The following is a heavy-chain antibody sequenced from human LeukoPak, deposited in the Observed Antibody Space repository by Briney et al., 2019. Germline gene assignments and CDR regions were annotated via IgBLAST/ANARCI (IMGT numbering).Heavy chain of an antibody. CDR3: ARGYSSYYPDAFDI. J-gene: IGHJ3*02. Sequence: GGSLRLSCAASGFTFSSYWMIWVRQAPGRGLEWISYMSFSGSTIYYADSVKGRFTISRDNAKNSLYLQMNSLRAEDTAVYYCARGYSSYYPDAFDIWGQGTMVTVSS. CDR2: MSFSGSTI. CDR1: GFTFSSYW. D-gene: IGHD5-12*01. V-gene: IGHV3-48*04.